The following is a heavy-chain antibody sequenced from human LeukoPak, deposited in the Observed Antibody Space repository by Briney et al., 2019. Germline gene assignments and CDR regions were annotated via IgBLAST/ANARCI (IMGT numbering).Heavy chain of an antibody. V-gene: IGHV1-18*04. CDR2: ISAYNGNT. J-gene: IGHJ4*02. CDR1: GYTFTSCY. CDR3: ARMGYGDYFDY. Sequence: ASVKVSCKASGYTFTSCYMHWVRQAPGQGLEWMGWISAYNGNTNYAQKLQGRVTMTTDTSTSTAYMELRSLRSDDTAVYYCARMGYGDYFDYWGQGTLVTVSS. D-gene: IGHD4-17*01.